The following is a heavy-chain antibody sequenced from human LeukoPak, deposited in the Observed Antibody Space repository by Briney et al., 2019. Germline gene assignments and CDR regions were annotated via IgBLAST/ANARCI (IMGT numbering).Heavy chain of an antibody. CDR2: ITNGGVTT. Sequence: GGSLRLSCAASGFTFGSYAMSWVRQTPGKSLEWVSIITNGGVTTYYAGSVRGRFTISRDNSKNMLYLQMNSPRAEDTAVYYCVKLSSGSGSKFGFDSWGQGTLVTVSS. J-gene: IGHJ4*02. D-gene: IGHD6-19*01. V-gene: IGHV3-23*01. CDR1: GFTFGSYA. CDR3: VKLSSGSGSKFGFDS.